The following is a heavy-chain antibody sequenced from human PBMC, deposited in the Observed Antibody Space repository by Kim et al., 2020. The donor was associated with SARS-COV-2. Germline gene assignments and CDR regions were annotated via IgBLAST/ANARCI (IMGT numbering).Heavy chain of an antibody. CDR2: IIPIFGTA. D-gene: IGHD3-3*01. V-gene: IGHV1-69*13. J-gene: IGHJ4*02. Sequence: SVKVSCKASGGTFSSYAISWVRQAPGQGLEWMGGIIPIFGTANYAQKFQGRVTITADESTSTAYMELSSLRSEDTAVYYCARAVPDFWSGYYGGCWGQGTLVTVSS. CDR1: GGTFSSYA. CDR3: ARAVPDFWSGYYGGC.